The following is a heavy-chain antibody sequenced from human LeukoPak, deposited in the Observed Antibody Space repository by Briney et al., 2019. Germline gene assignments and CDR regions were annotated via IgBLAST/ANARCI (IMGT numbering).Heavy chain of an antibody. V-gene: IGHV3-7*01. J-gene: IGHJ3*02. CDR2: IKEDGSEK. CDR1: GFTFSSYW. Sequence: TGGSLRLSCAASGFTFSSYWMSWVRQAPGKGLEWVANIKEDGSEKYYVDSVKGRFTISRDNAKNSLYLQMNSLRAEDTAVYYCARAGSSSGGAFDIWGQGTMVTVSS. CDR3: ARAGSSSGGAFDI. D-gene: IGHD6-13*01.